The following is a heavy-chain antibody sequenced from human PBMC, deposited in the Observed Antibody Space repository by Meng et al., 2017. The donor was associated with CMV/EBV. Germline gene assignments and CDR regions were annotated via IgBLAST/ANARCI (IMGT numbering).Heavy chain of an antibody. J-gene: IGHJ6*02. V-gene: IGHV6-1*01. CDR1: AA. CDR2: TYYRSKWYN. D-gene: IGHD2-2*01. Sequence: AAWNWIRQSPSRGLEWLGRTYYRSKWYNDYAVSVKSRITINPDTSKNQFSLQLNSVTPEDTAVYYCARALGVVPAAGGYYYYGMDVWGQGTMVTVSS. CDR3: ARALGVVPAAGGYYYYGMDV.